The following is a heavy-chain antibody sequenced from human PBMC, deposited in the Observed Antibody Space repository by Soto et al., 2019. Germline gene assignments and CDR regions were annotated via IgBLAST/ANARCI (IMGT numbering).Heavy chain of an antibody. CDR3: AKAGAARPGAFPRVPYWFDP. V-gene: IGHV3-23*01. CDR1: GLTFSSYA. J-gene: IGHJ5*02. Sequence: PGGSLRLACAACGLTFSSYALSGIRQATGKGLEWVSAISGSGGSTYYADSVKGRFTISRDNSKNTLYLQMNSLRAEDTAVYYCAKAGAARPGAFPRVPYWFDPWGQGTLVTVSS. CDR2: ISGSGGST. D-gene: IGHD6-6*01.